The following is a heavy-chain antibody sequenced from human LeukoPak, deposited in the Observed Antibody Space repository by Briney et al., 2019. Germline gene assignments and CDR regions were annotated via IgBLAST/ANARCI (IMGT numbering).Heavy chain of an antibody. CDR2: INARGDT. Sequence: SETLSLTCAVYGWSFNDYYWNWIRQPPGKGLEWIGEINARGDTKYNPSLKSRVTISVDTSKKQFSLRLTSMIAADTALYSCARGQVPAARGYNWFDPWGQGTLVTVSS. V-gene: IGHV4-34*01. CDR1: GWSFNDYY. CDR3: ARGQVPAARGYNWFDP. D-gene: IGHD2-2*01. J-gene: IGHJ5*02.